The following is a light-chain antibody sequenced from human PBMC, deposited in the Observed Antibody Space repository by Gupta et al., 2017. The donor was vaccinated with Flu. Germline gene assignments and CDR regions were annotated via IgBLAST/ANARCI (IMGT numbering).Light chain of an antibody. CDR1: QSVTTD. J-gene: IGKJ4*01. CDR3: QQYNNGPPLT. CDR2: CAS. Sequence: EIVMTQSPASLSVSPGERATLSCRASQSVTTDLAWYQQKPGQAPRLLIYCASTRATGVPARFSGSGSGTEFTLTISSLQSEDLAVYYCQQYNNGPPLTFGGGTKVEIK. V-gene: IGKV3-15*01.